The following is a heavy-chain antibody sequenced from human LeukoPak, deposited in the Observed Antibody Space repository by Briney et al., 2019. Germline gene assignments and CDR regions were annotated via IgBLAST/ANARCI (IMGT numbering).Heavy chain of an antibody. CDR1: GDSISKYY. J-gene: IGHJ3*02. Sequence: ASETLSLTCAVSGDSISKYYWSWIRQPPGKGLEWIGYIYNSGRTDYTPALKSRVTISMDTSKNQFSLKLSSVTAADTAVYYCARSPLGTADFDIWGQGTMATVS. CDR3: ARSPLGTADFDI. D-gene: IGHD6-13*01. V-gene: IGHV4-59*08. CDR2: IYNSGRT.